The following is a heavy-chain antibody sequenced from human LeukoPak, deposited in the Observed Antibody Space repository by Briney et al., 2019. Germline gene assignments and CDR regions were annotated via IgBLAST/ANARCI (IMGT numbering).Heavy chain of an antibody. V-gene: IGHV3-7*02. J-gene: IGHJ3*02. CDR1: GFTVSSNY. CDR3: ARSNYYDSSGYYFDAFDI. D-gene: IGHD3-22*01. Sequence: GGSLRLSCAASGFTVSSNYMTWVRQAPGKGLEWVANIKQDGSEKYYVDSVKGRFTISRDNAKNSLYLQMNSLRAEDTAVYYCARSNYYDSSGYYFDAFDIWGQGTMVTVSS. CDR2: IKQDGSEK.